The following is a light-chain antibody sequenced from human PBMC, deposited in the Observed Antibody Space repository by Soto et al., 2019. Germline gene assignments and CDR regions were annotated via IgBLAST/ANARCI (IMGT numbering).Light chain of an antibody. J-gene: IGKJ4*01. CDR3: QQRSNWPLT. CDR2: DAS. Sequence: EIVLTQSPATLSLSPGERATLSCRASQSVGSSLAWYQQKPGQAPRLLIHDASNRATDIPARFSGGGSETDFTLTISSLEPEDFAVYFCQQRSNWPLTFGGGTKVEIK. CDR1: QSVGSS. V-gene: IGKV3-11*01.